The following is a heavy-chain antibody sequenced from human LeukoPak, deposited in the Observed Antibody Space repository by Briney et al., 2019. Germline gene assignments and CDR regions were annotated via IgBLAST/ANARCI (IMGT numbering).Heavy chain of an antibody. Sequence: ASVKVSCKASGYTFTNYYIHWVRQAPGHGLEWMGISNPSGDSTNYAQKFQGRVTMTRDTSTSTVYMDLSSLRSEDTAVYFCARWTTTFLDYWGQGTLVTVSS. CDR3: ARWTTTFLDY. CDR2: SNPSGDST. CDR1: GYTFTNYY. D-gene: IGHD1-1*01. V-gene: IGHV1-46*01. J-gene: IGHJ4*02.